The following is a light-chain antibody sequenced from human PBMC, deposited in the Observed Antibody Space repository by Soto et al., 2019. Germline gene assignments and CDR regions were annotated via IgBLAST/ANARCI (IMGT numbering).Light chain of an antibody. CDR1: QSISSH. CDR2: AAS. J-gene: IGKJ2*01. CDR3: QQNYSAPYT. V-gene: IGKV1-39*01. Sequence: DIRMTQSPSSLSASVGDRVTITCRASQSISSHLNWYQQKPGKAPKLLIYAASSLQSGVPSGFSGSGSGTDFTLTISSLLPEDSATYYCQQNYSAPYTFGQGTTLDI.